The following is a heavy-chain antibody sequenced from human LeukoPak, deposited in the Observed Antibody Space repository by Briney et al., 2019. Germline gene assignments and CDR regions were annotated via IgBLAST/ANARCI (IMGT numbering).Heavy chain of an antibody. V-gene: IGHV3-21*01. D-gene: IGHD6-13*01. CDR3: ARGSSSWYYLDY. CDR2: ISSSSSYI. Sequence: GGSLRLSCAASGFTFSSYSMNWVRQAPGKGLEWVSFISSSSSYIYYADSVRGRFTISRDNAKNSLYLQMNSLRVEDTAVYYCARGSSSWYYLDYWGQGTLVTVSS. J-gene: IGHJ4*02. CDR1: GFTFSSYS.